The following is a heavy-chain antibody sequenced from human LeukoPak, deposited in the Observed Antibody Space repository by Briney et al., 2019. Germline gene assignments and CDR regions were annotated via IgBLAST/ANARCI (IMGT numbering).Heavy chain of an antibody. J-gene: IGHJ4*02. CDR1: GFTFSSYA. CDR3: ANGIPCSSTSCPLIY. D-gene: IGHD2-2*01. CDR2: ISGSGGST. Sequence: GGSLRLSCAASGFTFSSYAMSWVRQAPGKGLEWGSAISGSGGSTYYADSVKGRFTISRDNSKNTLYLQMNSLRAEDTAVYYCANGIPCSSTSCPLIYWGQGTLVTVSS. V-gene: IGHV3-23*01.